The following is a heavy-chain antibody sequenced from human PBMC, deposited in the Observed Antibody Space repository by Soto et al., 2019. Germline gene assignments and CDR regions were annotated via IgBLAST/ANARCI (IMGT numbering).Heavy chain of an antibody. J-gene: IGHJ4*02. CDR1: GGTLSINA. CDR2: IIPIYGTA. CDR3: ARGLNGYLHYFDY. D-gene: IGHD5-18*01. Sequence: ASVKVSCKASGGTLSINAIMWVRQEKGQGLEWMGGIIPIYGTAKYAQKFQGRVTITADESTSTAYMELSSLRSEDTAVYYCARGLNGYLHYFDYWGQGTPVTSPQ. V-gene: IGHV1-69*13.